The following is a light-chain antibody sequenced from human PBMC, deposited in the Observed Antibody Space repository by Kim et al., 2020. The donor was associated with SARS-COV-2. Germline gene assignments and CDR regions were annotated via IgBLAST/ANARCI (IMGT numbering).Light chain of an antibody. CDR3: CSYAGSYTVI. J-gene: IGLJ2*01. CDR2: DVS. V-gene: IGLV2-11*01. CDR1: SSDVGGYNY. Sequence: GQSLTISYTGTSSDVGGYNYVSWYQQHPGKAPKLLIYDVSKRPSGVPDRFSGSKSGNTASLTISGLQAEDEADYYCCSYAGSYTVIFGGGTQLTVL.